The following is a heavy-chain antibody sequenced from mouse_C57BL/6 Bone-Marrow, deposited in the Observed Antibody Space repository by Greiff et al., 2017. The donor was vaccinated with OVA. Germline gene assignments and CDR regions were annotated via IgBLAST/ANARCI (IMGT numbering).Heavy chain of an antibody. V-gene: IGHV1-55*01. CDR2: IYPGSGST. CDR1: GYTFTSYW. J-gene: IGHJ2*01. Sequence: VQLQQSGAELVKPGASVKMSCKASGYTFTSYWITWVKQRPGQGLEWIGDIYPGSGSTNYNEKFKSKATLTVDTSSSTAYMQLSSLTSEDSAVYYCAREFYYGSSYLFDYWGQGTTLTVSS. D-gene: IGHD1-1*01. CDR3: AREFYYGSSYLFDY.